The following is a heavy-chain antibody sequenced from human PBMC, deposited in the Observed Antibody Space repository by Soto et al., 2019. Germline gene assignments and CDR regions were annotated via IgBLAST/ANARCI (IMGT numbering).Heavy chain of an antibody. D-gene: IGHD1-1*01. CDR2: IWYDGSNK. CDR1: GFTFSSYG. Sequence: GGSLRLSCAASGFTFSSYGMHWVRQAPGKGLEWVAVIWYDGSNKYYADSVKGRFTISRDNSKNTLYLQMNSLRAEDTAVYYRATRPNWNDPPFDYWGQGTLVTVSS. J-gene: IGHJ4*02. V-gene: IGHV3-33*01. CDR3: ATRPNWNDPPFDY.